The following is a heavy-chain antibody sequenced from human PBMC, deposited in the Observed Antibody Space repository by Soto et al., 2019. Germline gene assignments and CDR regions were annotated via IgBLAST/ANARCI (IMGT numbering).Heavy chain of an antibody. CDR3: ARLDFRMNWFDP. V-gene: IGHV4-30-2*01. D-gene: IGHD3-3*01. CDR2: IYHSGST. CDR1: GGSISSGGYS. J-gene: IGHJ5*02. Sequence: SETLSLTCAVSGGSISSGGYSWSWIRQPPGKGLEWIGYIYHSGSTYYNPSLKSRVTISVDRSKNQFSLKLSSVTAADTAVYHCARLDFRMNWFDPWGQGTLVTVSS.